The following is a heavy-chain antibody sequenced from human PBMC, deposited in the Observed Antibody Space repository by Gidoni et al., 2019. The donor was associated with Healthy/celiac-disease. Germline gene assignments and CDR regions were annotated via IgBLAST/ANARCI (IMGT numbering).Heavy chain of an antibody. CDR2: ISAYNGNT. CDR3: ARDDPPFIAAAGPYYYYYYGMDV. CDR1: GYPFTSYG. Sequence: QVQLVQSGAAVKKPGASVTVSCKASGYPFTSYGISWVRQAPGQGLEWMGWISAYNGNTNYAQKLQGRVTMTTDTSTSTAYMELRSLRSDDTAVYYCARDDPPFIAAAGPYYYYYYGMDVWGQGTTVTVSS. V-gene: IGHV1-18*01. D-gene: IGHD6-13*01. J-gene: IGHJ6*02.